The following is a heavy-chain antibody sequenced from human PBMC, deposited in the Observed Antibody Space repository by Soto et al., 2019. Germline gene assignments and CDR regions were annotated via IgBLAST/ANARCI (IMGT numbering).Heavy chain of an antibody. CDR3: ASSGFWSGYYDYGMDV. J-gene: IGHJ6*02. CDR2: IDPSDSYT. Sequence: GESLKISCKGSGYSFTSYWISWVRQMPGKGLEWMGRIDPSDSYTNYSPSFQGHVAISADKSISTAYLQWSSLKASDTAMYYCASSGFWSGYYDYGMDVWGQGTTVTVSS. CDR1: GYSFTSYW. D-gene: IGHD3-3*01. V-gene: IGHV5-10-1*01.